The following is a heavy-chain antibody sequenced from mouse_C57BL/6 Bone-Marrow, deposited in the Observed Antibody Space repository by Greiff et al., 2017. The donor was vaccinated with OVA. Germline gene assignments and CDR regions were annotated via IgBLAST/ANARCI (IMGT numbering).Heavy chain of an antibody. Sequence: QVQLQQSGAELVKPGASVKLSCKASGYTFTSYWMQWVKQRPGQGLEWIGEIDPSDSYTNYNQKFKGKATLTVDTSSSTAYMQLSSLTSEDSAVYYCANIYDGYWYYFDYWGQGTTLTVSS. J-gene: IGHJ2*01. D-gene: IGHD2-3*01. CDR1: GYTFTSYW. CDR3: ANIYDGYWYYFDY. V-gene: IGHV1-50*01. CDR2: IDPSDSYT.